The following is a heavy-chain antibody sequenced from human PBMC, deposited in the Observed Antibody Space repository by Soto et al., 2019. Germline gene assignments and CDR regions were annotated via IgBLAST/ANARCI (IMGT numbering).Heavy chain of an antibody. CDR2: ISAYNGNT. CDR3: ARDRLITMIVVPDY. J-gene: IGHJ4*02. D-gene: IGHD3-22*01. V-gene: IGHV1-18*01. Sequence: ASVKVSCKASGYTVTSYGISWVRQAPGQGLEWMAWISAYNGNTNYAQKLQGRVTMTTDTSTSTAYMELRSLRSDDTAVYYCARDRLITMIVVPDYWGQGTLVTVSS. CDR1: GYTVTSYG.